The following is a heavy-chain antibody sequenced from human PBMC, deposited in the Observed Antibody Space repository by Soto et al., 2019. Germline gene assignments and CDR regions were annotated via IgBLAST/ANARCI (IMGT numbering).Heavy chain of an antibody. Sequence: GGSLRLSCAASGFTFSSYGMHWVRQAPGKGLEWVAVISHDGSNKYYADSVKGRFTISRDNSKNTLYLQMNSLRAEDTAVYYCASQETRIAAAGQFDYWGQGTLVTVSS. J-gene: IGHJ4*02. V-gene: IGHV3-30*03. CDR3: ASQETRIAAAGQFDY. D-gene: IGHD6-13*01. CDR2: ISHDGSNK. CDR1: GFTFSSYG.